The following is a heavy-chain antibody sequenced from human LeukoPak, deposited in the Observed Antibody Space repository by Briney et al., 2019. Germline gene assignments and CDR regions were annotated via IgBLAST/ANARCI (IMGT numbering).Heavy chain of an antibody. CDR1: GFTFSSYS. CDR2: ISSSSSYI. Sequence: GGSLRLSCAASGFTFSSYSMNWVRQAPGKGLEWVSSISSSSSYIYYADSVKGRFTISRDNAKNSLYLQMNSLRAEDTAVYYCAREFSSPRPIGYCSSTSCYDYYGMDVWGQGTTVTVSS. D-gene: IGHD2-2*01. J-gene: IGHJ6*02. V-gene: IGHV3-21*01. CDR3: AREFSSPRPIGYCSSTSCYDYYGMDV.